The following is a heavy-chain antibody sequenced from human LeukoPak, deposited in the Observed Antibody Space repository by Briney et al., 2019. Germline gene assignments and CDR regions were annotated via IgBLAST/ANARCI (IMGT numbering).Heavy chain of an antibody. V-gene: IGHV1-69*05. CDR2: IIPIFGTA. CDR3: ASGYDFWSGLDY. CDR1: GGTFSSYA. Sequence: VASMKVSCKASGGTFSSYAISWLRQAPGQGLEWMGGIIPIFGTANYAQKFQGRVTITTDESTSTAYMELSSLRSEDTAVYYCASGYDFWSGLDYWGQGTLVTVSS. D-gene: IGHD3-3*01. J-gene: IGHJ4*02.